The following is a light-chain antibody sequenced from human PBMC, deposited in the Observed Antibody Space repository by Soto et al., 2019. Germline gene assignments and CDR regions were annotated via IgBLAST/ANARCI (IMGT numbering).Light chain of an antibody. CDR3: QHYYERPLT. CDR1: QSISSN. Sequence: EIVMTQSPATLSVSPGERATLSCRASQSISSNLAWYQQKPGQAPRLLIYGASTRATGIPARFSGSGSGTEFTLTISSLQSEDFAVYYCQHYYERPLTFGGGTKVDIK. CDR2: GAS. J-gene: IGKJ4*01. V-gene: IGKV3-15*01.